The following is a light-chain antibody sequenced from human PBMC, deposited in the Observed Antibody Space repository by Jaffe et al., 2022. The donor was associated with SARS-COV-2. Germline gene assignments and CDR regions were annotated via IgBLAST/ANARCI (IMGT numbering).Light chain of an antibody. CDR1: SSDVGNYNR. CDR2: EDN. Sequence: QSALTQPASVSGSPGQSITISCTGSSSDVGNYNRVSWYQHHPGEAPRLVIYEDNKRPSGVSNRFSGSKSGNTASLTISGLQDEDESDYHCCSYAGSRTFVFGSGTRVTV. J-gene: IGLJ1*01. V-gene: IGLV2-23*01. CDR3: CSYAGSRTFV.